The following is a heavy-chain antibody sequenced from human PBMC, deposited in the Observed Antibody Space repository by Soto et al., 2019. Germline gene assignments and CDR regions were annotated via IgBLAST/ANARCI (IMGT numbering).Heavy chain of an antibody. CDR1: GFSFSSYG. CDR2: ISNDGNRK. Sequence: QAQLVQSGGGVVQPGRSLRLSCAASGFSFSSYGMHWVRQAPGRGLEWVTVISNDGNRKYYGESVKGRFSVSRDNDKDTLYLQMNGLRPEDTGVYYCAKDRRQLSALDMWDQGTTVTVSS. D-gene: IGHD6-6*01. V-gene: IGHV3-30*18. J-gene: IGHJ3*02. CDR3: AKDRRQLSALDM.